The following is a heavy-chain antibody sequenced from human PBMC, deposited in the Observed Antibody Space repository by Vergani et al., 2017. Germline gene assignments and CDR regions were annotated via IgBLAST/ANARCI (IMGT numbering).Heavy chain of an antibody. CDR2: IYHSGST. D-gene: IGHD6-13*01. CDR3: ARSRQQLVRGYNWFDP. Sequence: QVQLQESGPGLVKPSETLSLTCAVSGYSISSGYYWGWIRQPPGKGLEWIGGIYHSGSTYYNPSLKSRVTTSVDPSKNQFPLKLSAVTGADTAVYYCARSRQQLVRGYNWFDPWGQGTLVTVSS. V-gene: IGHV4-38-2*01. CDR1: GYSISSGYY. J-gene: IGHJ5*02.